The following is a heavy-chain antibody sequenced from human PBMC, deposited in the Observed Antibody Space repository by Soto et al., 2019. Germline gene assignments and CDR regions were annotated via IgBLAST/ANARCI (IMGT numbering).Heavy chain of an antibody. Sequence: LSLTCIVSGGSVSSVRYYWSWIRQRPGNGLEWIGYIYYSGSTYYNPSLKTRVTISVDTSKNQFSLNLSSVTAGDTGVYHCACGFGEFFDYWGQGTLVTVSS. CDR1: GGSVSSVRYY. CDR2: IYYSGST. J-gene: IGHJ4*02. D-gene: IGHD3-10*01. V-gene: IGHV4-31*03. CDR3: ACGFGEFFDY.